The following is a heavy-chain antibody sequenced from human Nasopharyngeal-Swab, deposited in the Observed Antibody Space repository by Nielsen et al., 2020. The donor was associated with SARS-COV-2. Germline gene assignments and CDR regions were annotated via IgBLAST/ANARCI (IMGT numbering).Heavy chain of an antibody. J-gene: IGHJ4*02. CDR2: IKQSGSEQ. CDR1: GFIFSSYW. Sequence: GGSLRLSCAASGFIFSSYWMSWVRQAPGKGLEWLAHIKQSGSEQYYVDSVKGRFTISRDNAKNSLFLQMNSLRAEDTAVYYCARYCSTTSCPRGFDYWGQGTLVTVSS. V-gene: IGHV3-7*01. CDR3: ARYCSTTSCPRGFDY. D-gene: IGHD2-2*01.